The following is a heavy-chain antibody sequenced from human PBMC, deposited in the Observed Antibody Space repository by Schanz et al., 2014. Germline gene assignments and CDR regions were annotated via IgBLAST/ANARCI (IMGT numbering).Heavy chain of an antibody. CDR2: ISYDGRNK. Sequence: VQLLESGGGVVQPGRSLRLSCAASGFAFSVYGMHWVRQAPGKGLEWVAVISYDGRNKYYADSVKGRFTISRDNSKNTLYLQMNSLRAEDTAVYYCAKDSTHIDIVLVPTAIDYWGQGTLVTVSS. V-gene: IGHV3-30*19. CDR3: AKDSTHIDIVLVPTAIDY. J-gene: IGHJ4*02. D-gene: IGHD2-2*01. CDR1: GFAFSVYG.